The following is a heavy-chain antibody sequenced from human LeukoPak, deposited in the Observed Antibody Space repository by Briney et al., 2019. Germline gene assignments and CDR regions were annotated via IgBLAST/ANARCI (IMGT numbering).Heavy chain of an antibody. CDR3: ARGRYPGGYSSSWYFDY. V-gene: IGHV4-30-2*01. J-gene: IGHJ4*02. D-gene: IGHD6-13*01. Sequence: PSETLSLTCTVSGGSISSGGYSWSWIRQPPGKGLEWIGYIYHSGSTYYNPSLKSRVTISVDRSKNQFSLKLSSVTAADTAVYYCARGRYPGGYSSSWYFDYWGQGTLVTVSS. CDR1: GGSISSGGYS. CDR2: IYHSGST.